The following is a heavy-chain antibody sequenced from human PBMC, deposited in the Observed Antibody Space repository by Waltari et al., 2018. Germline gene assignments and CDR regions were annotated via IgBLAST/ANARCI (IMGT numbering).Heavy chain of an antibody. CDR2: ISGGWGST. D-gene: IGHD6-13*01. CDR3: ANDPRLRRCGSSWCPVDY. J-gene: IGHJ4*02. Sequence: EVQLLESGGGLVQPGGSLSLSCAASGFSFSSSAMSWVRQAPGEGLAWVSAISGGWGSTYYADSVKGRFTISRDNPKSTLYLQMNSLRAEDTAVYYCANDPRLRRCGSSWCPVDYWGQGTLVTVSS. CDR1: GFSFSSSA. V-gene: IGHV3-23*01.